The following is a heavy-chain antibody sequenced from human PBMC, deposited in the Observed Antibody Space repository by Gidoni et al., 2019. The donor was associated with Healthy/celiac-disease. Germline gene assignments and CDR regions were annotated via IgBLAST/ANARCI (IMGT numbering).Heavy chain of an antibody. CDR1: GFTVSSNY. V-gene: IGHV3-66*01. CDR2: IYSGGST. CDR3: ARDSHFDYGDYVGVPDAFDI. J-gene: IGHJ3*02. Sequence: EVQLVESGGGLVQPGGSLRLSCAASGFTVSSNYMSWVRQAPGKGLEWVSVIYSGGSTYYADSVKGRFTISRDNSKNTLYLQMNSLRAEDTAVYYCARDSHFDYGDYVGVPDAFDIWGQGTMVTVSS. D-gene: IGHD4-17*01.